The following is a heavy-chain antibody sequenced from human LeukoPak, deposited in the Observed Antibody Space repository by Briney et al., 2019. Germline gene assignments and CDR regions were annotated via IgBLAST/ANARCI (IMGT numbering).Heavy chain of an antibody. V-gene: IGHV3-9*01. CDR2: IGWNSGSI. CDR3: AKAYYYDSSGYSFDY. D-gene: IGHD3-22*01. Sequence: GGSLRLSCAASGFTFDDYAMHWVRQAPGKGLEWVSGIGWNSGSIGYADSVKGRFTISRDNAKNSLYLQMNSLRAEDTALYYCAKAYYYDSSGYSFDYWGQGTLVTVSS. CDR1: GFTFDDYA. J-gene: IGHJ4*02.